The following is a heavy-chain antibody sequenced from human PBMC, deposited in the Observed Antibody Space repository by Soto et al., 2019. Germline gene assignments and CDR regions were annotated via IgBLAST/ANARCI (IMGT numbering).Heavy chain of an antibody. CDR2: IYPGDSDT. J-gene: IGHJ3*02. CDR1: GYSFTSYW. CDR3: ARQVVVVPAPIPDAFDI. V-gene: IGHV5-51*01. D-gene: IGHD2-2*01. Sequence: PGESLKISCKGSGYSFTSYWIGWVRQMPGKGLEWMGIIYPGDSDTRYSPSFQGQVTISADKSISTAYLQWSSLKASDTAMYYCARQVVVVPAPIPDAFDIWGQGTMVTVSS.